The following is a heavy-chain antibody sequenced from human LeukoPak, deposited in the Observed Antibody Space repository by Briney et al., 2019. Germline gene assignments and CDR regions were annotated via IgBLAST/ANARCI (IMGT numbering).Heavy chain of an antibody. Sequence: SETLSLTCTVSGGSINSYYWNWIRRPPGKGLEWIGYIYYNGNTNYSPSLKSRVAMSVDTSKNLFSLKVSSVTAADTAVYYCARGRSNYYGMDVWGQGTTVTVSS. CDR2: IYYNGNT. D-gene: IGHD1-26*01. CDR3: ARGRSNYYGMDV. CDR1: GGSINSYY. V-gene: IGHV4-59*01. J-gene: IGHJ6*02.